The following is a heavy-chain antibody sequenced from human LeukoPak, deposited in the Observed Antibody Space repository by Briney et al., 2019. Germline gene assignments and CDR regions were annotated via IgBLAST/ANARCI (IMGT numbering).Heavy chain of an antibody. V-gene: IGHV1-46*01. D-gene: IGHD1-26*01. CDR3: ARGGVGATTYVWFDP. J-gene: IGHJ5*02. CDR2: INPSGGST. Sequence: GASVKVSCKASGYTFTSYYMHWVRQAPGQGLEWMGIINPSGGSTSYAQKFQGRVTMTRDMSTSTDYMELSSLRSEDTAVYYCARGGVGATTYVWFDPWGQGTLVTVS. CDR1: GYTFTSYY.